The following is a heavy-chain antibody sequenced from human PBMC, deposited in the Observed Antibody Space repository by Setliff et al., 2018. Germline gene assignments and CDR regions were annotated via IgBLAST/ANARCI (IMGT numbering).Heavy chain of an antibody. Sequence: PGGSLRLSCVGSGFTFGTYTMNWIRQAPGKGLEWVSSISRDSLHIYYADSLTGRFTIARDNAEASLYLQLNSLRADDTAVDYCARTCXGXGCYVELEAWGXVXXVTVAS. V-gene: IGHV3-21*01. D-gene: IGHD2-15*01. CDR1: GFTFGTYT. CDR2: ISRDSLHI. J-gene: IGHJ5*02. CDR3: ARTCXGXGCYVELEA.